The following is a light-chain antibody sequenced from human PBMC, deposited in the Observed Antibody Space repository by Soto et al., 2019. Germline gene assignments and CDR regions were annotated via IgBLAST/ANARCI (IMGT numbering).Light chain of an antibody. CDR3: QQFSNYPLT. J-gene: IGKJ4*01. V-gene: IGKV3-20*01. CDR2: DAS. Sequence: ESVLTQSPGTLSLSPGERATLSCRASQTVRNNYLAWYQQKPGQAPRLLIYDASSRASGIPDRFSGGGSGTDFTLTISRLEPEDFAVYYCQQFSNYPLTFGGGSKVDLK. CDR1: QTVRNNY.